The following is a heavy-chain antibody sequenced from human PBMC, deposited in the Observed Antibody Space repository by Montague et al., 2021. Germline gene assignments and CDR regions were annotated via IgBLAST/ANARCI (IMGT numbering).Heavy chain of an antibody. Sequence: SETLSLTCTVSGSSISGYWSWIRQPPGKGLEWLGYIYYTGTTKYXPSLRSRVTISVDTSKNQFSLKLSSVTAADTAVYYCARVDDHGHSDYWGQGTLVTVSS. CDR1: GSSISGY. D-gene: IGHD1-1*01. J-gene: IGHJ4*02. CDR2: IYYTGTT. V-gene: IGHV4-59*12. CDR3: ARVDDHGHSDY.